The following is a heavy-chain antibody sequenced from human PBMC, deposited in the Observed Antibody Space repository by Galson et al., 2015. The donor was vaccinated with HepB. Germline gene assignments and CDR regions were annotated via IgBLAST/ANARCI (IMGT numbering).Heavy chain of an antibody. J-gene: IGHJ5*02. Sequence: SVKVSCKASGYTFTPYGINWVRQAPGQGLEWVGWISAYNGKTNYAQKLQGRVTMTTDTSTSTAYMELRSLRSDDTAVYYCARDGGYCSTTSCYPAWFDPWGQGTLVTVSS. V-gene: IGHV1-18*04. CDR3: ARDGGYCSTTSCYPAWFDP. CDR1: GYTFTPYG. CDR2: ISAYNGKT. D-gene: IGHD2-2*01.